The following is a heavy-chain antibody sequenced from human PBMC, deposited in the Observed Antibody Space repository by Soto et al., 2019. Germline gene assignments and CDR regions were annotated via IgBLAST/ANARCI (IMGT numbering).Heavy chain of an antibody. CDR2: INPTSGST. CDR1: GYSFTNYS. Sequence: HVQLVQSEAEVKKPGASVQVSCKASGYSFTNYSMHWVRQVPGQGPEWMGKINPTSGSTSYAQKFKDKVTMTRDMSSNTLYIQLSSLTSEDTAVYYCAKDGIQRWPRYYFDFWGQGTLVIVSS. D-gene: IGHD5-18*01. J-gene: IGHJ4*02. CDR3: AKDGIQRWPRYYFDF. V-gene: IGHV1-46*01.